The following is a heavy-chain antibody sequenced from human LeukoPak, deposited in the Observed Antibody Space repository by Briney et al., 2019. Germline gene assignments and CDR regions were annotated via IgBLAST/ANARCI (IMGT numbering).Heavy chain of an antibody. D-gene: IGHD1/OR15-1a*01. CDR2: ISYDGSNK. J-gene: IGHJ3*02. CDR3: ARLFYNGFDI. Sequence: GRSLRLSCAASGFTFSSYGMHWVRQAPGKGLEWVAVISYDGSNKYYADSVKGRFTISRDNSKNSLSLQMNSLRAEDTAVYYCARLFYNGFDIWGQGTMVTVSS. CDR1: GFTFSSYG. V-gene: IGHV3-30*03.